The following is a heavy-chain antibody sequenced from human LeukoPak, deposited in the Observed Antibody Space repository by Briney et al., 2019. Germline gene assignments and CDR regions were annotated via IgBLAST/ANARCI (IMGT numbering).Heavy chain of an antibody. J-gene: IGHJ4*02. D-gene: IGHD1-26*01. V-gene: IGHV3-33*06. CDR1: GFTFSNYG. CDR2: IWYDGSYK. CDR3: AKPTRGSGSFLIDY. Sequence: PGGSLRLSCAASGFTFSNYGMHWVRQAPGKGLEWVAVIWYDGSYKYYVDSVKGRFTISRDNSKNTLYLQMNSLRAEDTAVYYCAKPTRGSGSFLIDYWGQGTLVTVSA.